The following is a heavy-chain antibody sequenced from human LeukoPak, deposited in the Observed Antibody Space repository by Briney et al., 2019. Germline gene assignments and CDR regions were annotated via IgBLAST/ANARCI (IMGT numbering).Heavy chain of an antibody. J-gene: IGHJ4*02. V-gene: IGHV1-18*01. Sequence: ASVKVSGKASGYTVTSYGISWGRQAPGHGLEGRGWISAYNRNTNYAQKLQGRVTMTTDTSTSTAYLELRSLRSDDTAVYYCARDQGSYYHFPSDYRGQGTLVTVSS. CDR1: GYTVTSYG. CDR3: ARDQGSYYHFPSDY. D-gene: IGHD3-10*01. CDR2: ISAYNRNT.